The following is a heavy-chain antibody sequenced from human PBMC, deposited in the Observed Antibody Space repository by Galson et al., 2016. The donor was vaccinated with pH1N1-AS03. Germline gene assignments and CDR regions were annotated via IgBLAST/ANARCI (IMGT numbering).Heavy chain of an antibody. J-gene: IGHJ4*02. CDR3: GRLDSGWDPVDS. CDR1: GFIFSDYN. V-gene: IGHV3-48*01. Sequence: SLRLSCAASGFIFSDYNMNWVRQAPGKGLEWISFIGTRSAPIYYADSVKGRFTISRDNAKKSLYLEMDSLRAEDTAVYYCGRLDSGWDPVDSWGQGTLVTVSS. CDR2: IGTRSAPI. D-gene: IGHD6-19*01.